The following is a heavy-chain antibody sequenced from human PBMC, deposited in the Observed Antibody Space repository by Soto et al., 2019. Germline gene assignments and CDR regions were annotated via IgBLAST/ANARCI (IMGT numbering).Heavy chain of an antibody. CDR3: TSLYSGSYLDSHAFDI. CDR2: IRSKANSYAT. CDR1: GFTFSGSA. J-gene: IGHJ3*02. V-gene: IGHV3-73*01. Sequence: GGSLRLSCAASGFTFSGSAMHWVRQASGKGLEWVGRIRSKANSYATAYAASVKGRFTISRDDSKNTAYLQMNSLKTEDTAVYYCTSLYSGSYLDSHAFDIRGQGTMVTVSS. D-gene: IGHD1-26*01.